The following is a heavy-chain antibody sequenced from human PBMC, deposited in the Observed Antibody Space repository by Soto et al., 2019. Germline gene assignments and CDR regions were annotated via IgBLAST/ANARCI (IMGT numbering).Heavy chain of an antibody. J-gene: IGHJ4*01. V-gene: IGHV1-69*01. Sequence: QVQLVQSGAEVKKPASSLRVSCKASGGPLSTYGISWVRQAPGQGLEYMGGISPVVGTTNYAQRFQGRLTITADESASTTYMELSSLISADTATYYCALFEVTGDAVRDYWGHGTLVTVSS. CDR3: ALFEVTGDAVRDY. CDR1: GGPLSTYG. D-gene: IGHD1-1*01. CDR2: ISPVVGTT.